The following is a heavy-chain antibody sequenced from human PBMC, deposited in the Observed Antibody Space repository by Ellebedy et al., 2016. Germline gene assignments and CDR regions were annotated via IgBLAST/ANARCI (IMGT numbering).Heavy chain of an antibody. J-gene: IGHJ4*02. CDR1: GFTFSAYA. Sequence: GESLKISCAASGFTFSAYAMTWVRQAPGKGLQWVSIIYTTGVTRYADFVRGRFTISRNSSENTLYLQMNSLRPEDTAVYYCARDYSAYSNDVWGQGTLVTVSS. D-gene: IGHD5-18*01. CDR2: IYTTGVT. CDR3: ARDYSAYSNDV. V-gene: IGHV3-53*01.